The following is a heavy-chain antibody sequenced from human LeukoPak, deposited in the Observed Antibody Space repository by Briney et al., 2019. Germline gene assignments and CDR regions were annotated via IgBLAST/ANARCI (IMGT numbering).Heavy chain of an antibody. CDR1: GFPHSSYT. CDR3: AKGGQTYYFDTSGTY. V-gene: IGHV3-23*01. D-gene: IGHD3-22*01. J-gene: IGHJ4*02. Sequence: GGSLRLFRAASGFPHSSYTMSWLRQSPGMGLEWVSSVSSGGSTYYTDSVRGRFTISRDNSKNTLFLQMNSLSAEDTAVYYCAKGGQTYYFDTSGTYWGLGTLVTVSS. CDR2: VSSGGST.